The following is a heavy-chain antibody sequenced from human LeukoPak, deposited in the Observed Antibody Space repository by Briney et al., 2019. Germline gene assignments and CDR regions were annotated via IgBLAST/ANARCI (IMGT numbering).Heavy chain of an antibody. CDR3: ARDRDGYNFRFDY. V-gene: IGHV4-61*02. J-gene: IGHJ4*02. CDR2: IYTSGST. D-gene: IGHD5-24*01. CDR1: GGSISSGSYY. Sequence: SETLSLTCTVSGGSISSGSYYWSWIRQPAGKGLEWIGRIYTSGSTNYNPSLKSRVTISLDTSKNQFSLRLNSVTAADTAVYYCARDRDGYNFRFDYWGQGTLVTVS.